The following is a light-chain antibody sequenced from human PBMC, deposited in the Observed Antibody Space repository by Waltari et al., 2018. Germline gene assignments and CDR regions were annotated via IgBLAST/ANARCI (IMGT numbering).Light chain of an antibody. CDR2: EVN. J-gene: IGLJ3*02. CDR3: TSFTTIGIPLV. V-gene: IGLV2-14*01. CDR1: NSDIGLYNY. Sequence: QSALTQPASVSGSPGQSITISCTGTNSDIGLYNYVSWYQQPPGKAPKLIIYEVNNRPPGVSNRFSGSKSGNTAFLTISGLQPEDEADYYCTSFTTIGIPLVFGGGTKLTVL.